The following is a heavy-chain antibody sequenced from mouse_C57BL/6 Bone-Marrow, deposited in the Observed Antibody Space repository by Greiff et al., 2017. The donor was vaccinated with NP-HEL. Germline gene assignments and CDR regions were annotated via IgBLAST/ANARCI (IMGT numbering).Heavy chain of an antibody. Sequence: EVKVVESGGGLVQPGGSLSLSCAASGFTFTDYYMSWVRQPPGKALEWLGFIRNKANGYTTEYSASVKGRFTISRDNSQSILYLQMNALRAEDSATYYCASSTGRYFDYWGQGTTLTVSS. D-gene: IGHD4-1*02. CDR1: GFTFTDYY. V-gene: IGHV7-3*01. CDR3: ASSTGRYFDY. J-gene: IGHJ2*01. CDR2: IRNKANGYTT.